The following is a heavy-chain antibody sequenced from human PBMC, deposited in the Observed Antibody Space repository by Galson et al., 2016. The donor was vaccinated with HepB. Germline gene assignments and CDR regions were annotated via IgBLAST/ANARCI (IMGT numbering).Heavy chain of an antibody. CDR1: GFSLSSYW. D-gene: IGHD2-2*01. V-gene: IGHV3-7*01. J-gene: IGHJ4*02. CDR2: VNYDGSEK. Sequence: SLRLSCAASGFSLSSYWMSWVRQAPGKGLEWVANVNYDGSEKYYVDSVKGRFTISRDNAKNSLFLQMNSLRAEDTAVYYCARDRGDIVVEPAAYDYWGQGTLVAVSS. CDR3: ARDRGDIVVEPAAYDY.